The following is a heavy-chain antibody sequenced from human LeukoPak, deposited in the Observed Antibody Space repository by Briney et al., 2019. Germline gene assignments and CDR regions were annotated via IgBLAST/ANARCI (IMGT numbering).Heavy chain of an antibody. J-gene: IGHJ3*02. CDR1: GYTFTSYA. CDR3: ARDPPRHTAMASDAFDI. CDR2: INAGNGNT. D-gene: IGHD5-18*01. V-gene: IGHV1-3*01. Sequence: GASVKVSCKASGYTFTSYAMHWVRQAAGQRLEWMGWINAGNGNTKYSQKFQGRVTITRDTSASTAYMELSSLRSEDTAVYYCARDPPRHTAMASDAFDIWGQGTMVTVSS.